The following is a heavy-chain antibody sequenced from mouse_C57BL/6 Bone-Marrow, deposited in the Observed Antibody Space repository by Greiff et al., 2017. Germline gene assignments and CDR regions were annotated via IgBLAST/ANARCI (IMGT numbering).Heavy chain of an antibody. J-gene: IGHJ4*01. CDR2: IYPGDGDT. V-gene: IGHV1-80*01. Sequence: QVQLQQSGAELVKPGASVKISCKASGYAFSSYWMNWVKQRPGKGLEWIGQIYPGDGDTNYNGKFKGKATLTADKSSSTAYMQLSSLTSEDSAVYFCARWRSRRYCYAMDYWGQGTSVTVSS. CDR1: GYAFSSYW. CDR3: ARWRSRRYCYAMDY.